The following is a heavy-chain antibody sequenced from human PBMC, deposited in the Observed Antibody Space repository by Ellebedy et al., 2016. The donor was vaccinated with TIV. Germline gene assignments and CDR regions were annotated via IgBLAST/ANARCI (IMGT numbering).Heavy chain of an antibody. CDR3: TTEGVNSGYCSSTSCYRAYYYYYGMDV. Sequence: GESLKISCAASGFTFSNAWMSWVRQAPGKGLEWVGRIKSKTDGGTTDYAAPVKGRFTISRDDSKNTLYLQMNSLKTEDTAVYYCTTEGVNSGYCSSTSCYRAYYYYYGMDVWGQGTTVTVSS. V-gene: IGHV3-15*01. CDR2: IKSKTDGGTT. J-gene: IGHJ6*02. CDR1: GFTFSNAW. D-gene: IGHD2-2*02.